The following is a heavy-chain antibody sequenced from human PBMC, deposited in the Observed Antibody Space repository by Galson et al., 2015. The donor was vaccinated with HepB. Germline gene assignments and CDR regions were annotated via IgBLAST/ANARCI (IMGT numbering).Heavy chain of an antibody. CDR2: IKSKTDGGTT. CDR1: GFTFSNAW. V-gene: IGHV3-15*01. D-gene: IGHD2-21*02. Sequence: SLRLSCAASGFTFSNAWMSWVRQAPGKGLEWVGRIKSKTDGGTTDYAAPVKGRFTISRDDSKNTLYLQMNSLKTEDTAVYYCTTDQPYCGGDCPFDYWGQGTLVTVSS. CDR3: TTDQPYCGGDCPFDY. J-gene: IGHJ4*02.